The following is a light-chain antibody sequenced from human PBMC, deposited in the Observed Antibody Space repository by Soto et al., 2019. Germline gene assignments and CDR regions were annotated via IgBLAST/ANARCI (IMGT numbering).Light chain of an antibody. CDR2: GNN. CDR1: SSNIGAGYD. J-gene: IGLJ2*01. CDR3: QSYDSSLSGVI. Sequence: QLVLTQPPSVSGAPGQRVTISCTGGSSNIGAGYDVHWYQQLPATAPKLLIFGNNNRPSGVPDRFSGSKSGTSASLAITGLQAEDEADYYCQSYDSSLSGVIFGGGTKVTVL. V-gene: IGLV1-40*01.